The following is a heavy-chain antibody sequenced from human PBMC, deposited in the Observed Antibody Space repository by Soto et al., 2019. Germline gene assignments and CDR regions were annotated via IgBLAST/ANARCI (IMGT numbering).Heavy chain of an antibody. CDR1: GFTLSNYD. CDR2: ISIAGNT. D-gene: IGHD6-19*01. CDR3: EGGGFGRGWTHFDY. Sequence: GGSLRLSCAASGFTLSNYDMHWVRQPAGKGLEWVSYISIAGNTFYLGSVKGRFTISRESAKNSLYLQMNSLRAEDTAVYYCEGGGFGRGWTHFDYWGQGALVTVPS. V-gene: IGHV3-13*01. J-gene: IGHJ4*02.